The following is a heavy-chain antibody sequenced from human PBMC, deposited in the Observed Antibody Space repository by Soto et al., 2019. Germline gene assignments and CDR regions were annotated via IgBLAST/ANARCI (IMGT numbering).Heavy chain of an antibody. J-gene: IGHJ4*02. Sequence: QVQLVESGGGVVQPGRSLRLSCVVSGFTFSNYAMHWVRQAPGKGLEWVALISYDGTTKYYADSVKGRFTISRDNSKNTLFVHMASLRPEDTAVYYCAKTGRDYSDSPSDYWGQGTRVTVSS. CDR2: ISYDGTTK. V-gene: IGHV3-30*18. D-gene: IGHD4-17*01. CDR3: AKTGRDYSDSPSDY. CDR1: GFTFSNYA.